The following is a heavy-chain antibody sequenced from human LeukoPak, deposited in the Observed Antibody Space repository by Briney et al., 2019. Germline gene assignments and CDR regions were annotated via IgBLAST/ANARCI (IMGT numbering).Heavy chain of an antibody. Sequence: GGSLRLSCAASGFTFSTFAMSWVRQAPGKGLEWVSTISSSGSGTYYADSVKGRFTISRDNSKNTLYLQMNSLRAGDTAVYYCAKVKESAYCSSTTCYADYWGQGTLVTVSS. V-gene: IGHV3-23*01. CDR1: GFTFSTFA. J-gene: IGHJ4*02. CDR2: ISSSGSGT. D-gene: IGHD2-2*01. CDR3: AKVKESAYCSSTTCYADY.